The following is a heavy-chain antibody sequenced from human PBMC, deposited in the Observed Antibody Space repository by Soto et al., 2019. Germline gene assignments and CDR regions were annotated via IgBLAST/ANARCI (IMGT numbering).Heavy chain of an antibody. D-gene: IGHD2-15*01. Sequence: QITLKESGPPLVKPTQTLTLTCAFSGFSATASGVGVAWVRQPPGKALEWLAVIYWDDADQYRPYLESRLAFNTDTSKKHVVLPMTNIGPVDTGTDFCVRLLRGACPYDSEPWGPGTLVNVTP. V-gene: IGHV2-5*04. CDR2: IYWDDAD. J-gene: IGHJ5*02. CDR1: GFSATASGVG. CDR3: VRLLRGACPYDSEP.